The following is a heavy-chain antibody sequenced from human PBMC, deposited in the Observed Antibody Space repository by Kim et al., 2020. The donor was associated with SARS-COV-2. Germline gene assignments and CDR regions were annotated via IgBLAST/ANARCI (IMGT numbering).Heavy chain of an antibody. CDR3: AKNVHITSVTFLWYFDL. V-gene: IGHV3-23*01. J-gene: IGHJ2*01. Sequence: GGSLRLSCAASRFTFSSSAMTWVRQTPGKGLEWVSSIFGSGHGTSYADSGKGRFIISRDNSKNTLYLQMNNLRADDTAIYYCAKNVHITSVTFLWYFDLWGRGTSVTVSS. D-gene: IGHD2-2*01. CDR1: RFTFSSSA. CDR2: IFGSGHGT.